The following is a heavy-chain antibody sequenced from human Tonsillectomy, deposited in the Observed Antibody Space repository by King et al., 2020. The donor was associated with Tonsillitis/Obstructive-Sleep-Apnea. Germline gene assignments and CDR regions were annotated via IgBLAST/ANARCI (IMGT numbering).Heavy chain of an antibody. CDR1: GGSIITDNYY. CDR2: IYYSGSTYYSGST. D-gene: IGHD3-9*01. J-gene: IGHJ4*02. CDR3: ARRLGADVLRFFDWPL. Sequence: QLQESGPGLVKPSETLSLTCTVSGGSIITDNYYWDWIRQPPGKGLEWIGSIYYSGSTYYSGSTYYNPSLKSRVTISVDTSKNQFSLKLRAVTAAETAVYYCARRLGADVLRFFDWPLWGQGTLVTVSS. V-gene: IGHV4-39*01.